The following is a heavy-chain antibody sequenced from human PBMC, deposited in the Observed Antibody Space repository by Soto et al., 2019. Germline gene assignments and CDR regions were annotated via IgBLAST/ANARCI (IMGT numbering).Heavy chain of an antibody. CDR1: GGTFSSYA. J-gene: IGHJ4*02. D-gene: IGHD6-19*01. CDR2: IIPNFGTA. CDR3: ASIGDRIAVAAQDY. Sequence: ASVKVSCKASGGTFSSYAISWVRQAPGQGLEWMGGIIPNFGTANYAQKFQGRVTITADKSTSKAYMELSSLRSEDQAVYYCASIGDRIAVAAQDYWGQGTLVTVSS. V-gene: IGHV1-69*06.